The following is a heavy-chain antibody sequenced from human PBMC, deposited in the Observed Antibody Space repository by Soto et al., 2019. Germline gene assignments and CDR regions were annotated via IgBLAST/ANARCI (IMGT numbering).Heavy chain of an antibody. CDR1: GGTFISYA. J-gene: IGHJ6*02. V-gene: IGHV1-69*13. Sequence: SVEVSFRASGGTFISYAISWVRQAPGQGLEWMGGIIPIFGTANYAQKFQGRVTITADESTSTAYMELSSLRSEDTAVYYCARGHSSGYYGVGYHYYGMDVWGQGTTVTVSS. CDR2: IIPIFGTA. D-gene: IGHD3-22*01. CDR3: ARGHSSGYYGVGYHYYGMDV.